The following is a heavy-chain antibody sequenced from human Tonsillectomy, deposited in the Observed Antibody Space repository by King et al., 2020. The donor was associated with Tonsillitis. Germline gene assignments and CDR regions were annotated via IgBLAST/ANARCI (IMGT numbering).Heavy chain of an antibody. V-gene: IGHV1-2*02. CDR2: INPNSGGT. D-gene: IGHD6-19*01. J-gene: IGHJ5*02. CDR1: GYTFTGYY. Sequence: QLVQSGAEVKKPGASVKVSCKASGYTFTGYYMHWVRQAPGQGLEWMGWINPNSGGTNYAQKFQGRVTMTRDTSITPAYMELSSLRSDDTAVYYCARCSSGWYNWFDPWGQGTLVTVSS. CDR3: ARCSSGWYNWFDP.